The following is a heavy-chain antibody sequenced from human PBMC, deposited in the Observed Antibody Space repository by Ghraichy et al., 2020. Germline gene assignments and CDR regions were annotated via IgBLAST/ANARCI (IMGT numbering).Heavy chain of an antibody. D-gene: IGHD6-13*01. J-gene: IGHJ5*01. V-gene: IGHV4-39*07. CDR2: IYHTGGA. Sequence: SQTLSLTCTVSGDSISSSGLHCAWIRQPPGKGLEWIGSIYHTGGASYKPSLKSRVTLSVDSSKNQFSLKLTSVTAADTAVYYCAREGGISANGTPDSWGQGTLVTVSS. CDR1: GDSISSSGLH. CDR3: AREGGISANGTPDS.